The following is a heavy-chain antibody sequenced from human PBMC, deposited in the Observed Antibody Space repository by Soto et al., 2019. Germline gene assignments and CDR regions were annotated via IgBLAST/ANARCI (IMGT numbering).Heavy chain of an antibody. Sequence: GGSLRLSCAASGFTFSSYAMSWVRQAPGKGLEWVSAISGSGGSTYYADSVKGRFTISRDNSKNTLYLQMNRLRAEDTAVYYCAKDPHDYGHHAVFAYWGQGTLVTVSS. CDR2: ISGSGGST. CDR1: GFTFSSYA. D-gene: IGHD4-17*01. CDR3: AKDPHDYGHHAVFAY. V-gene: IGHV3-23*01. J-gene: IGHJ4*02.